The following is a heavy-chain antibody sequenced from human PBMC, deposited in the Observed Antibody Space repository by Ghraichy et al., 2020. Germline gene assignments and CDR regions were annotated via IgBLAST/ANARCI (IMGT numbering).Heavy chain of an antibody. J-gene: IGHJ4*02. CDR2: ISYDASNK. V-gene: IGHV3-30*18. CDR1: GFTFDTYD. D-gene: IGHD1/OR15-1a*01. CDR3: AKEIEAWNKDNYFDY. Sequence: GKSLNISCAASGFTFDTYDMHWVRQAPGRGLEWVAVISYDASNKYYADSVKGRFTISRDNSKNTLFLQMNSLRPEDTAVYYCAKEIEAWNKDNYFDYWGQGTLVTVSS.